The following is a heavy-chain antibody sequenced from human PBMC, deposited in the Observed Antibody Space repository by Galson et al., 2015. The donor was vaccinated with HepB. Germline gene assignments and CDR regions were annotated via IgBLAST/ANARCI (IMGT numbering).Heavy chain of an antibody. Sequence: SLRLSCAASGFTFSNAWMSWVRQAPGKGLEWVGRIKSKTDGGTTDYAAPVKGRFTISRDDSKNTLYLQMNSLKAEDTAVYYCTTDPLGIAAAGANLDYWGQGTLVTVSS. D-gene: IGHD6-13*01. CDR3: TTDPLGIAAAGANLDY. J-gene: IGHJ4*02. CDR1: GFTFSNAW. V-gene: IGHV3-15*01. CDR2: IKSKTDGGTT.